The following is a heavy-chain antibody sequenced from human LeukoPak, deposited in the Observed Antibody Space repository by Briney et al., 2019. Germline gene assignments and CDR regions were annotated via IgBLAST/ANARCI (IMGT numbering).Heavy chain of an antibody. V-gene: IGHV1-8*01. CDR2: MNPNSGNT. J-gene: IGHJ4*02. CDR3: TRGGYYYDSSGYYPFDY. D-gene: IGHD3-22*01. Sequence: GASVKVSCKASGYTFTSYDINWVRQATGQGLEWMGWMNPNSGNTGYAQKFRGRVTMTRNTSISTAYMELSSLRSEDTAVYYCTRGGYYYDSSGYYPFDYWGQGTLVTVSS. CDR1: GYTFTSYD.